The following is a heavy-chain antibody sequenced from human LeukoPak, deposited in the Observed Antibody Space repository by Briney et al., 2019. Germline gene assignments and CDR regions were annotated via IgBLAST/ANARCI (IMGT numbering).Heavy chain of an antibody. J-gene: IGHJ4*02. V-gene: IGHV4-4*07. CDR2: ISVSGST. CDR3: ARGNYEIDY. CDR1: GVSISSYY. D-gene: IGHD3-3*01. Sequence: PSETLSLTCTVSGVSISSYYWSWIRQPAGKGLEWIGRISVSGSTNYNPSLKSRVTMSVDTSMIQFSLKLSSVTAADTAVYYCARGNYEIDYWGQGTLVTVSS.